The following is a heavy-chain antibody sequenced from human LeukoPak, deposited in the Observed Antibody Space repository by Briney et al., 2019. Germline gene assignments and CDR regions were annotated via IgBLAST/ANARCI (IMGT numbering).Heavy chain of an antibody. CDR2: IYYSGST. D-gene: IGHD6-13*01. Sequence: SGTLSLTCTVSGGSISSYYWSWIRQPPGKGLEWIGYIYYSGSTNYNPSLKSRVTISVDTSKNQFSLKLSSVTAADTAVYYCAREGIARAFDIWGQGTMVTVSS. CDR3: AREGIARAFDI. CDR1: GGSISSYY. J-gene: IGHJ3*02. V-gene: IGHV4-59*01.